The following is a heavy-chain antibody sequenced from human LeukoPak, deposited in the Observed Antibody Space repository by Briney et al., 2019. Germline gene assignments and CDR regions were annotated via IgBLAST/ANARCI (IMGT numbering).Heavy chain of an antibody. J-gene: IGHJ5*02. CDR1: GGSNSSGGYY. CDR3: ARVGMGESNWFDP. Sequence: SQTLSLTCTVSGGSNSSGGYYWSWIRQAPGKGLEWIGYIYHSGSTYYNPSLKSRVTISVDRSKNQFSLKLSSVTAADTAVYYCARVGMGESNWFDPWGQGTLVTVSS. CDR2: IYHSGST. D-gene: IGHD1-26*01. V-gene: IGHV4-30-2*01.